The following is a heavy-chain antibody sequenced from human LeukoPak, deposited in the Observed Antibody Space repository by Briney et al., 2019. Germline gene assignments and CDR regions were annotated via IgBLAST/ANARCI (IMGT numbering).Heavy chain of an antibody. Sequence: PGGSLRLSCAVSGAPFRDYSMNWLRQVPGKGLEWVSGISWNSGRIGYADSVKGRFTISRDNAKNSLYLQMNSLRAEGTHFCYCAKDWAATVRRSDYWGQGTLVTVSS. D-gene: IGHD4-17*01. CDR2: ISWNSGRI. J-gene: IGHJ4*02. CDR1: GAPFRDYS. V-gene: IGHV3-9*01. CDR3: AKDWAATVRRSDY.